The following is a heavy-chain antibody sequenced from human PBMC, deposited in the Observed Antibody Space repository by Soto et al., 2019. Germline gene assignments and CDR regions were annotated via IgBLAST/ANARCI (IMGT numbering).Heavy chain of an antibody. D-gene: IGHD6-19*01. CDR1: GYTFTSYA. CDR3: ARLSPGRIAVAGLFDY. Sequence: GASVKVSCKASGYTFTSYAMHWVRQAPGQRLEWMGWINAGNGNTKYSQKFQGRVTITRDTSASTAYMELSSLRSEDTAVYYCARLSPGRIAVAGLFDYWGQGTLVTVSS. CDR2: INAGNGNT. J-gene: IGHJ4*02. V-gene: IGHV1-3*01.